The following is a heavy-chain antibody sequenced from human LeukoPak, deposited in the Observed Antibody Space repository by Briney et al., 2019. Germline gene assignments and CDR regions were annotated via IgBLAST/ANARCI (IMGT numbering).Heavy chain of an antibody. Sequence: TSETLSLTCSVSGGSIRSLGYSWGWIRQPPGKGLEWIASMYYTGTTYYNPSLKSRATMSVDTSKNQFSLNLTSVTAADTAVFYCARSVSAYAGRGWFDPWGQGTLVTVSS. D-gene: IGHD5-12*01. V-gene: IGHV4-39*07. CDR3: ARSVSAYAGRGWFDP. CDR1: GGSIRSLGYS. J-gene: IGHJ5*02. CDR2: MYYTGTT.